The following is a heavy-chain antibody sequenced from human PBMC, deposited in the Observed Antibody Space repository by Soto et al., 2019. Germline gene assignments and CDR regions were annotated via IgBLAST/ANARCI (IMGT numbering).Heavy chain of an antibody. J-gene: IGHJ5*01. V-gene: IGHV4-4*02. D-gene: IGHD1-1*01. CDR2: VHISGHS. Sequence: SETLSLTCTLSGGSVRAPDWWNWVRQSPDKGLEWIAEVHISGHSNYNPSLRSRVSVSIDSSKNQFYLNLNSVTAADTAIYYCARVRQGCSANNCYFDPWGQGTQVTASS. CDR3: ARVRQGCSANNCYFDP. CDR1: GGSVRAPDW.